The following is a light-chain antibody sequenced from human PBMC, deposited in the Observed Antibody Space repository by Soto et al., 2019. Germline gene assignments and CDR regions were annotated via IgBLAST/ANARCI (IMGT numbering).Light chain of an antibody. J-gene: IGKJ1*01. CDR3: QQSHSSPT. Sequence: EIPLTQSPSSLAASVGDRLTLTCRASRNVSIYLNWYQQVPGRAPKILIYGATSLESGVPSRFSGTGSGTDFTLTISNPQPEDFATYYCQQSHSSPTFGQGTKVDIK. CDR1: RNVSIY. V-gene: IGKV1-39*01. CDR2: GAT.